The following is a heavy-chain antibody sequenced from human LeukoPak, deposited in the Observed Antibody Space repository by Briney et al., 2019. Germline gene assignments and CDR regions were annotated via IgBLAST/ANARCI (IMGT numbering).Heavy chain of an antibody. Sequence: PSETLSLTCTVSGGSINGYFWTWIQQPAGKGLEWIGRIYTSGGTIYNPSLKGRVTMSVDTSKNQLSLKLTSMTVADTAVYYCAGRYGENTIFGVVPKDAVDIWGQGTMVTVSS. V-gene: IGHV4-4*07. CDR3: AGRYGENTIFGVVPKDAVDI. J-gene: IGHJ3*02. D-gene: IGHD3-3*01. CDR1: GGSINGYF. CDR2: IYTSGGT.